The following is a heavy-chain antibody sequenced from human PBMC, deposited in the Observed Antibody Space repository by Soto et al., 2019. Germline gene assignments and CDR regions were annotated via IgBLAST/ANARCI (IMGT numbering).Heavy chain of an antibody. J-gene: IGHJ4*02. CDR3: ARDKFTGLFDY. CDR1: GGSFSGYY. V-gene: IGHV4-34*01. D-gene: IGHD2-8*02. CDR2: INHSGST. Sequence: QVQLQQWGAGLLKPSETLSLTCAVYGGSFSGYYWTWIRQPPGTGLEWIGEINHSGSTNYNPSLKSRVIISVDTSKNQFSLKLTSVTAADTAVYYCARDKFTGLFDYWGQGTLVTVSS.